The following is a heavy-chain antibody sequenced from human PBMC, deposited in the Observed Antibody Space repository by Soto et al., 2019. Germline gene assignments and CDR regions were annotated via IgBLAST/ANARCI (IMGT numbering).Heavy chain of an antibody. Sequence: GGSLSLSCAASGFTFSSYSMNWVRQAPGKGLEWVSSISSCSSYIYYADSVKGRFTISRDNAKNSLYLQMNSLRAEDTAVYYCARDRNWNDVQAFDIWGQGTMVTVSS. CDR2: ISSCSSYI. J-gene: IGHJ3*02. D-gene: IGHD1-20*01. CDR1: GFTFSSYS. CDR3: ARDRNWNDVQAFDI. V-gene: IGHV3-21*01.